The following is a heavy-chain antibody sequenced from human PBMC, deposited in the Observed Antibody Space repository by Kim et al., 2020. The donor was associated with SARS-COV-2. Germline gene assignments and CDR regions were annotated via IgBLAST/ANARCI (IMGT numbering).Heavy chain of an antibody. CDR3: AKDSGGNTYGMDV. CDR2: ISWNSGSI. D-gene: IGHD3-16*01. CDR1: GFTFDDYA. J-gene: IGHJ6*02. Sequence: GGSLRLSCAASGFTFDDYAMHWVRQAPGKGLEWVSGISWNSGSIGYADSVKGRFTISRDNAKNSLYLQMNSLRAEDTALYYCAKDSGGNTYGMDVWGQGTTVTVSS. V-gene: IGHV3-9*01.